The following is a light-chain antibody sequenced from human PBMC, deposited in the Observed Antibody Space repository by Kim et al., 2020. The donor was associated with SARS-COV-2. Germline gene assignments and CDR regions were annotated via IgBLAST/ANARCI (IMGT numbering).Light chain of an antibody. CDR1: QSVSSS. V-gene: IGKV3-20*01. Sequence: SAGESATPACRASQSVSSSLAWYQQKPGQAPRLLIHGASSRTTGIPDRFSGSGSGTDFTLTISRLEPEDFAVYYCQQYGNSPSTFGQGTRLEIK. J-gene: IGKJ5*01. CDR2: GAS. CDR3: QQYGNSPST.